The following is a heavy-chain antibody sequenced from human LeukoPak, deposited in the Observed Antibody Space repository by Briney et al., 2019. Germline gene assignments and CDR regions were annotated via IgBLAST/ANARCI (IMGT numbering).Heavy chain of an antibody. V-gene: IGHV3-9*01. CDR1: GFTFSDYY. D-gene: IGHD3-22*01. CDR2: ISWNSGSI. J-gene: IGHJ4*02. Sequence: LTGGSLRLSCAASGFTFSDYYMSWIRQAPGKGLEWVSGISWNSGSIGYADSVKGRFTISRDNAKNSLYLQMNSLRAEDTALYYCAKDFYDSSGYQYYFDYWGQGTLVTVSS. CDR3: AKDFYDSSGYQYYFDY.